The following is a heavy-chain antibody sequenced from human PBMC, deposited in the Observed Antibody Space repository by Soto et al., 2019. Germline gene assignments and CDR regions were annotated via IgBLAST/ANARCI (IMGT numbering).Heavy chain of an antibody. CDR2: IIAYNGNT. V-gene: IGHV1-18*01. D-gene: IGHD6-13*01. J-gene: IGHJ5*02. CDR3: ARGSGYIAAAGITHRGNWFDP. Sequence: QVQLVQSGAEVKKPGASVKVSCKASGYTFTSYGISWVRQAPGQGLEWMGWIIAYNGNTNYAQKLQGRVTMTTDTSTSTAYMELRSLRSDDTAVYYCARGSGYIAAAGITHRGNWFDPWGQGTLVTVSS. CDR1: GYTFTSYG.